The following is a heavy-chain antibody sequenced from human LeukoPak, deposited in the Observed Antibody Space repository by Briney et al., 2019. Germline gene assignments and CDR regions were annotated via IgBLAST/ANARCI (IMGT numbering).Heavy chain of an antibody. Sequence: GGSLRLSCAASGFTFSSYSMNWVRQAPGKGLEWVSSISSSSSYIYYADSMKGRFTISRDNAKKSLYLQMNSLRAEDTAVYYCARDLMGIAYRGAFYYWGQGTLVTVSS. CDR1: GFTFSSYS. CDR3: ARDLMGIAYRGAFYY. D-gene: IGHD6-13*01. V-gene: IGHV3-21*04. J-gene: IGHJ4*02. CDR2: ISSSSSYI.